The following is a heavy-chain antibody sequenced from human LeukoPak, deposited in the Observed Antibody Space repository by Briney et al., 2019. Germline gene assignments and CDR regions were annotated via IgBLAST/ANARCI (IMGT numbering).Heavy chain of an antibody. D-gene: IGHD2-2*01. CDR2: ISASAATT. V-gene: IGHV3-23*01. J-gene: IGHJ5*01. CDR1: GFTFNNYA. Sequence: GGSLRLSCAASGFTFNNYAMSWVRQAPGKGLEWVSAISASAATTYYADSVKGRFTISRDNSENTLFVQMNSVRAEDTAVYYCAKEPREYCSSTSCPNWFDSWGQGTLVTVSS. CDR3: AKEPREYCSSTSCPNWFDS.